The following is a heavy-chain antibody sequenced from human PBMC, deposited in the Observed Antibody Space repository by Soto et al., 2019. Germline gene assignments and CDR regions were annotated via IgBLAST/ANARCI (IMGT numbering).Heavy chain of an antibody. V-gene: IGHV4-4*07. D-gene: IGHD3-10*01. CDR3: ARDIGSFAYGEGY. J-gene: IGHJ4*02. CDR2: VYSSGTT. CDR1: GGSINSYW. Sequence: PSETLSLTCSVSGGSINSYWWSWIRQPAGKGLEWIGRVYSSGTTDYNPSLNSRATMSVETSKNQFSLKLGSVTAADTAVYYCARDIGSFAYGEGYWGQGIQVT.